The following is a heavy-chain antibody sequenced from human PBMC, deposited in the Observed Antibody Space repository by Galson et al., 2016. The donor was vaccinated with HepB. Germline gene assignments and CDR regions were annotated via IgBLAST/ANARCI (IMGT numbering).Heavy chain of an antibody. CDR3: ARVAAKESWGNTILGVVSNWFDP. V-gene: IGHV3-33*08. CDR1: GFTFSTYA. Sequence: SLRLSCAASGFTFSTYAMHWVRQAPGKGLEWVAFIYYDGSKKYYADSVKGRFTISRDNANNSLYLQMNSLRAEDTAVYYCARVAAKESWGNTILGVVSNWFDPWGQGTLVTVSS. J-gene: IGHJ5*02. D-gene: IGHD3-3*01. CDR2: IYYDGSKK.